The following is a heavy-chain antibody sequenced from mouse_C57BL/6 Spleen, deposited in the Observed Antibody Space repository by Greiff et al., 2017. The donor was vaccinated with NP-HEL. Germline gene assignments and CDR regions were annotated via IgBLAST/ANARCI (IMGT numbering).Heavy chain of an antibody. CDR2: ISDGGSYT. V-gene: IGHV5-4*01. D-gene: IGHD4-1*01. J-gene: IGHJ2*01. Sequence: EVQRVESGGGLVKPGGSLKLSCAASGFTFSSYAMSWVRQTPEKRLEWVATISDGGSYTYYPDNVKGRFTISRDNAKNNLYLQMSHLKSEDTAMYYCAREGTGTGFDYWGQGTTLTVSS. CDR3: AREGTGTGFDY. CDR1: GFTFSSYA.